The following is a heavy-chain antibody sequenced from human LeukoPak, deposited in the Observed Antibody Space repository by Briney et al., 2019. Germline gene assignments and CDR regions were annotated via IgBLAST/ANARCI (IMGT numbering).Heavy chain of an antibody. V-gene: IGHV3-7*01. CDR3: ASHHGFGELSSKLYYFDY. D-gene: IGHD3-10*01. Sequence: GGSLRLSCAASGFTFSSYWMSWVRQAPGKGLEWVAKIKQDGSEKYYVDSVKGRFTTSRDNAKNSLYLQMNSLRAEDTAVYYCASHHGFGELSSKLYYFDYWGQGTLVTVSS. J-gene: IGHJ4*02. CDR2: IKQDGSEK. CDR1: GFTFSSYW.